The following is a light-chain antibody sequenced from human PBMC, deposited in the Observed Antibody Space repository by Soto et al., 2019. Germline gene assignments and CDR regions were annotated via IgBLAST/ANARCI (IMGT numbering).Light chain of an antibody. J-gene: IGKJ1*01. Sequence: DIQMTQSPSSLSASVGDRVTIACRASQTVNNFLNWYQQKAGKAPRLLISTSSSLQSGVPSRFSGSGSGIDFTLSINGLQPEDFAPYYCQQSYSAPWTFGHGTRVEIK. CDR2: TSS. CDR3: QQSYSAPWT. V-gene: IGKV1-39*01. CDR1: QTVNNF.